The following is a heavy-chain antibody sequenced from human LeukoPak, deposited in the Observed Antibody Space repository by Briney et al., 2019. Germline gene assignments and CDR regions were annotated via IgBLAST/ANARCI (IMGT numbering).Heavy chain of an antibody. J-gene: IGHJ6*02. Sequence: GGSLRLSCAASGFTFSSYGMHWVRQAPGKGLEWVAVIWYDGSNKYYADSVKGRFTISRDNSKNTLYLQMNSLRAEDTAVYYCARDLSGVPAPFYYYYGMDVWGQGTTVTVSS. CDR3: ARDLSGVPAPFYYYYGMDV. CDR2: IWYDGSNK. V-gene: IGHV3-33*01. CDR1: GFTFSSYG. D-gene: IGHD2-2*01.